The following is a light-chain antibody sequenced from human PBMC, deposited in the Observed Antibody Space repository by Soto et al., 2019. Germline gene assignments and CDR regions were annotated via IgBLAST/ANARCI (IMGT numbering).Light chain of an antibody. J-gene: IGLJ1*01. CDR3: SSYTTSTTYV. CDR1: SSDVGAYNY. Sequence: QSALTQPASVSGSLGQSIAISCTGTSSDVGAYNYVSWFQQHPGKAPKLMIYDVGSRPSGVSNRFSGSKSGNTASLTISGLQAEDEADYYCSSYTTSTTYVFGTGTKLTVL. CDR2: DVG. V-gene: IGLV2-14*03.